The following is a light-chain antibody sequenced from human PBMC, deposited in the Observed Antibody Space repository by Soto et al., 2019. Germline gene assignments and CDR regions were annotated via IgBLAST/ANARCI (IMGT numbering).Light chain of an antibody. CDR2: GSS. CDR1: SSNIGAGHV. CDR3: QSYDNTLSASV. J-gene: IGLJ2*01. Sequence: QSVLTQPPSVSGAPGQRVTISCTGSSSNIGAGHVVHWYQQFPGRAPNLLIYGSSNRPSGVPDRFSGSKSGTSASLAITGLQAEDEADSYCQSYDNTLSASVFGGGTKLTV. V-gene: IGLV1-40*01.